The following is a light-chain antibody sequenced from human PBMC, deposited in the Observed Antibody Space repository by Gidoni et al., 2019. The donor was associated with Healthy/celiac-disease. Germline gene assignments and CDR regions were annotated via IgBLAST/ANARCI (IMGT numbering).Light chain of an antibody. V-gene: IGKV1-5*01. CDR3: QQYNSYSLT. Sequence: DIQMTQSPSTLSASVGNRVTITCRASQSISSWLAWYQQKPGKAPKLLIYDASSLESGATSRFSGSGSGTEFTLTISSLQPDDFATYYCQQYNSYSLTFGQGTKVEIK. CDR2: DAS. CDR1: QSISSW. J-gene: IGKJ1*01.